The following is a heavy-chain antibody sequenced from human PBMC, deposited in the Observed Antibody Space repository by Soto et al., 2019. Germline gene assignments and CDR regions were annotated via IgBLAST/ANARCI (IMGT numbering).Heavy chain of an antibody. J-gene: IGHJ4*02. CDR3: ASLNGGRFLDKGDY. D-gene: IGHD3-3*01. Sequence: QVQLHQWGAGLLKPSETLSLTCGVYNGSFMGYYWTWVRQPPGKGLEWIGEINHFGSPNYNPSLKSRVAISIDTSKHQFSLSRRSLTAADTAVYYCASLNGGRFLDKGDYWGQGILVTVSS. V-gene: IGHV4-34*01. CDR2: INHFGSP. CDR1: NGSFMGYY.